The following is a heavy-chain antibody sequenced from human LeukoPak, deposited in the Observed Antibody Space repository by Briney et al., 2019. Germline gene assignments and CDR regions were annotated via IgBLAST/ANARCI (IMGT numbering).Heavy chain of an antibody. Sequence: SETLSLTCTVSGGSISSGGYYWSWIRQHPGTGLEWIGYIYYSGSTYYNPSLKSRVTISVDMSKNQFSLKLSSVTAADTAVYYCASYYDSSGYRDYWGQGTLVTVSS. CDR1: GGSISSGGYY. D-gene: IGHD3-22*01. CDR2: IYYSGST. CDR3: ASYYDSSGYRDY. V-gene: IGHV4-31*03. J-gene: IGHJ4*02.